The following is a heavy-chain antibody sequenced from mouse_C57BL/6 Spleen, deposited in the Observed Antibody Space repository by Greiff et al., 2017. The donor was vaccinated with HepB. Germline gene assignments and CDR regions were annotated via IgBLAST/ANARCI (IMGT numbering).Heavy chain of an antibody. CDR3: ARGPIYYDYDGVLAY. CDR1: GFTFSDYG. J-gene: IGHJ3*01. CDR2: ISSGSSTI. Sequence: EVKVVQSGGGLVKPGGSLKLSCAASGFTFSDYGMPWVRQAPEKGLEWVAYISSGSSTIYYADTVKGRFTISRDNAKNTLFLQMTSLRSEDTAMYYCARGPIYYDYDGVLAYWGQGTLVTVSA. D-gene: IGHD2-4*01. V-gene: IGHV5-17*01.